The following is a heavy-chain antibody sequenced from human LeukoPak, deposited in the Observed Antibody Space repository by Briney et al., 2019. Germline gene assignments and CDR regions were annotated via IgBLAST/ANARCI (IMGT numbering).Heavy chain of an antibody. J-gene: IGHJ4*02. CDR3: ARGRGDYGLFDY. CDR1: GYTFTNYA. D-gene: IGHD4-17*01. Sequence: ASVKVSCKASGYTFTNYAMHWVRQAPGQRLEWMGWINAGNGNTKYSQKFQGRVTITRDTSASTAYMELSSLRSEDTAVYYCARGRGDYGLFDYWGQGTLVTVSS. V-gene: IGHV1-3*01. CDR2: INAGNGNT.